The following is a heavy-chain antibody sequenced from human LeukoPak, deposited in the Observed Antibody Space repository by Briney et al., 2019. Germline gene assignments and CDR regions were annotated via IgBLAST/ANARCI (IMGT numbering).Heavy chain of an antibody. V-gene: IGHV3-30*18. CDR3: AKNRGTATYYYYGMDV. D-gene: IGHD1-1*01. CDR1: GFTFSSYG. J-gene: IGHJ6*02. CDR2: ISYDGSNK. Sequence: GGSLRLSCAASGFTFSSYGMHWVRQAPGKGLEWVAVISYDGSNKYYADSVKGRFTISRDNSKNTLYLQMNSLRAEDTAVYYCAKNRGTATYYYYGMDVWGQGTTVTVSS.